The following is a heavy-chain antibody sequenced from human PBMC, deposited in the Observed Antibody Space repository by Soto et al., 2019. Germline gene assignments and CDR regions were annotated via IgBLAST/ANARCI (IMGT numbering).Heavy chain of an antibody. CDR1: GGTFSIYA. CDR2: IIPIFGTA. Sequence: GASVKVSCKASGGTFSIYAISWVRQAPGQGLEWMGGIIPIFGTANYAQKFQGRVTITADESTSTAYMELSSLRSEDTAVYYCAREVEYYGSGSYSVWFDPWGQGTLVTVSS. D-gene: IGHD3-10*01. CDR3: AREVEYYGSGSYSVWFDP. V-gene: IGHV1-69*13. J-gene: IGHJ5*02.